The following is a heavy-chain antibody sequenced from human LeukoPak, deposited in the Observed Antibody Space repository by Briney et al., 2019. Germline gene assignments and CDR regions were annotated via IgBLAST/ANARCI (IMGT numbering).Heavy chain of an antibody. CDR3: AKQIAAAGTPFDY. Sequence: GGSLRLSCAASGFTFSNYAMTWVRQAPGKGLEWVSTISDSGVGTYYADSVKGRFTISRDNSKNTLYLQMNSLRAEDTAVYYCAKQIAAAGTPFDYWGQGTLVTVSS. CDR1: GFTFSNYA. CDR2: ISDSGVGT. V-gene: IGHV3-23*01. D-gene: IGHD6-13*01. J-gene: IGHJ4*02.